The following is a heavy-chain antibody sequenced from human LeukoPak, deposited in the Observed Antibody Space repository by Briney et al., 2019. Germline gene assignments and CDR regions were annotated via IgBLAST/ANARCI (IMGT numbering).Heavy chain of an antibody. D-gene: IGHD4-17*01. CDR3: ARSGDGDYALY. CDR1: GFTFSSYG. CDR2: IWYDGSNK. V-gene: IGHV3-33*01. J-gene: IGHJ4*02. Sequence: PGGSLRLSCAASGFTFSSYGMHWVRQAPGKGLEWVAVIWYDGSNKYYADSVKGQFTISRDNSKNTLYLQMNSLRAEDTAVYYCARSGDGDYALYWGQGTLVTVSS.